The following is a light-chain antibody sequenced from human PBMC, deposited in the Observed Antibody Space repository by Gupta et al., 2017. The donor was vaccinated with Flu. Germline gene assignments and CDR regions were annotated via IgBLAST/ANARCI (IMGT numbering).Light chain of an antibody. CDR3: QQTLKIPYN. V-gene: IGKV1-39*01. J-gene: IGKJ2*01. CDR1: QVLHGY. Sequence: DIQLTQSPSSLAASAGDSVTFTCRASQVLHGYLNWYRHKPGKAPELLQGGVSSRISRGGSGTDFTLTISSLQPEDLATYYCQQTLKIPYNFGPGTRLEIK.